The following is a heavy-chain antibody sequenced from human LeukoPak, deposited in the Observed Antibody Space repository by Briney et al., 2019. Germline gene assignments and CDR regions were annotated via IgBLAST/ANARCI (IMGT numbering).Heavy chain of an antibody. CDR1: GYSFTSYW. J-gene: IGHJ5*02. CDR2: IYPGDSDT. D-gene: IGHD6-13*01. CDR3: ARQRIAAAGTLPNWFDP. Sequence: GKSLTISCKGSGYSFTSYWIGWVRQMPGKGLEWMGIIYPGDSDTRYSPSFQGQVTISADKSISTAYLQWSSLKASDTAMYYCARQRIAAAGTLPNWFDPWGQGTLVTVSS. V-gene: IGHV5-51*01.